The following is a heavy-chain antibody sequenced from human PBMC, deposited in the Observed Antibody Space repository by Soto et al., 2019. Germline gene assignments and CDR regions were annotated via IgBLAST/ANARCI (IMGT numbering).Heavy chain of an antibody. J-gene: IGHJ6*02. D-gene: IGHD2-8*01. V-gene: IGHV3-74*01. CDR2: INSDGSST. Sequence: GGSLRLSCAASGFTFSSYWMHWVRQAPGKGLVWVSRINSDGSSTSYADSVKGRFTISRDNAKNTLYLQMNSLRAEDTAVYYCARASMAAGGMDVWGQGNTVTVS. CDR1: GFTFSSYW. CDR3: ARASMAAGGMDV.